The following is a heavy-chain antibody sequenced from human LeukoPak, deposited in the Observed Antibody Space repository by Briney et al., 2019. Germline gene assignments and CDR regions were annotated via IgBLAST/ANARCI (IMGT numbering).Heavy chain of an antibody. D-gene: IGHD3/OR15-3a*01. Sequence: GSLRLSCAASGFTFSSFSMNWVRQAPGKGLEWVSYILSSSSTTYYADSVKGRFTISRDNAKNSLYLQMNSLRAEDTAVYYCARGRTGLWGQGTLVTVSS. J-gene: IGHJ4*02. CDR1: GFTFSSFS. V-gene: IGHV3-48*01. CDR2: ILSSSSTT. CDR3: ARGRTGL.